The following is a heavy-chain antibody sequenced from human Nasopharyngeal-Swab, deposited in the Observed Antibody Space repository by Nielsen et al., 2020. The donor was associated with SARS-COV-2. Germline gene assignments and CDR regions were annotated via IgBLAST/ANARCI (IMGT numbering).Heavy chain of an antibody. V-gene: IGHV4-30-2*01. CDR3: ARKRDYSGYDF. D-gene: IGHD4-11*01. CDR2: IYHSGSA. Sequence: SETLSLTCAVSGGSISRPGYSWNWIRQPPGQALEWLGYIYHSGSAYYNPSLKSRLSISVDTSKNQFSLELSPVTAADTAVYFCARKRDYSGYDFLGQGALVTVTS. CDR1: GGSISRPGYS. J-gene: IGHJ4*02.